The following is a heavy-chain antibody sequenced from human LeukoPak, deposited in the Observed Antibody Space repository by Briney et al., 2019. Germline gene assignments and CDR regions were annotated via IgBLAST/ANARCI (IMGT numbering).Heavy chain of an antibody. J-gene: IGHJ3*02. CDR3: VRDLSGYAPDAFDI. V-gene: IGHV4-59*12. CDR1: GGSISSYY. D-gene: IGHD5-12*01. Sequence: PSETLSLTCTVSGGSISSYYWSWIRQPPGKGLEWIGYIYYSGSTNYNPSLKSRVTISVDTSKNQFSLKLSSVTASDTAVYYCVRDLSGYAPDAFDIWGQGTMVTVSS. CDR2: IYYSGST.